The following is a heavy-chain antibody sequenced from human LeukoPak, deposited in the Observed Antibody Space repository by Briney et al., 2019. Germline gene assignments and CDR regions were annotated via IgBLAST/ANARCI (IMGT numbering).Heavy chain of an antibody. Sequence: GRSLRLSCAASGFTFDDYAMHWVRHSPGKGLEWVSGISWNSGSKNYADSVEGRFTISRDDAKSSLYLQMNSLRAEDTALYYCARGGGYDFWSGHFDHWGQGTLVTVSS. V-gene: IGHV3-9*01. CDR1: GFTFDDYA. D-gene: IGHD3-3*01. CDR3: ARGGGYDFWSGHFDH. J-gene: IGHJ4*02. CDR2: ISWNSGSK.